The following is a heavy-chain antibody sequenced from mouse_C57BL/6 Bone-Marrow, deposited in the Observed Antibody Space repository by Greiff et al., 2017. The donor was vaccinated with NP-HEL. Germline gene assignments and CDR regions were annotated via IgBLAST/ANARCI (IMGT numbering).Heavy chain of an antibody. V-gene: IGHV2-2*01. Sequence: QVQLQQSGPGLVQPSQSLSITCTVSGFSLTSYGVHWVRQSPGKGLEWLGVIWSGGSTDYNAAFISRRSISKDNSKSQVFFKMNSLQADDTAIYYCARTFVYGSSFFDYWGQGTTLTVSS. D-gene: IGHD1-1*01. CDR2: IWSGGST. CDR1: GFSLTSYG. J-gene: IGHJ2*01. CDR3: ARTFVYGSSFFDY.